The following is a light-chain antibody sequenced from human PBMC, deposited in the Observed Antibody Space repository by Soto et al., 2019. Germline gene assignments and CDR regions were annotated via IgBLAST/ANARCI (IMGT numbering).Light chain of an antibody. Sequence: EIVMTQSPATLSVSPGERATLSCRASQSVSSNLAWYQQKPGQAPRLLIYGASTRATGIPARFSGSGSGTEFTLTISSLQSEDFALYYCQQYNNWHAMAFGQGTKVEIK. CDR3: QQYNNWHAMA. CDR2: GAS. CDR1: QSVSSN. V-gene: IGKV3-15*01. J-gene: IGKJ1*01.